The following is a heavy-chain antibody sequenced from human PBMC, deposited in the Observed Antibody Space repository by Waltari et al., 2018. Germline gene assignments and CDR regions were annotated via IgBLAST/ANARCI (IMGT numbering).Heavy chain of an antibody. V-gene: IGHV4-38-2*02. CDR2: VYHSGST. CDR3: AGEVYGTEQQLVYFDY. Sequence: QVQLQESGPGLVKHSETLSPTCTVSGYSISSGYYWGWIRQPPGKGRGWIGRVYHSGSTYYHPALMSRVTMSGDTCKDQFSLRLSAVTAADTAVYYCAGEVYGTEQQLVYFDYWGQGTLVTVSS. J-gene: IGHJ4*02. CDR1: GYSISSGYY. D-gene: IGHD6-13*01.